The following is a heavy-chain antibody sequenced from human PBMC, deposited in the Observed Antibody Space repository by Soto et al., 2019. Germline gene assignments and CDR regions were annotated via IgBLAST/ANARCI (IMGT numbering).Heavy chain of an antibody. J-gene: IGHJ6*02. Sequence: SETLSLTCAVSGGSISSSNWWSWVRQPPGKGLEWIGEIYHSGSTNYNPSLKSRVTISVDKSKNQFSLKLSSVTAADTAVYYCARDPRQTYSSSWYLGYYYYGMDVWGQGTTVTVSS. CDR1: GGSISSSNW. CDR2: IYHSGST. D-gene: IGHD6-13*01. V-gene: IGHV4-4*02. CDR3: ARDPRQTYSSSWYLGYYYYGMDV.